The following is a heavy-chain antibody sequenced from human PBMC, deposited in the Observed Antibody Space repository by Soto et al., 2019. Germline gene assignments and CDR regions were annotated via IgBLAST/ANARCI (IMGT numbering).Heavy chain of an antibody. Sequence: SETLSLTCTVSGGSISSGGYYWSWIRQHPGKGLEWIGYIFYTGSTYYNPSLKSRVTISVDTSKNQFSLKLSSVTAADTAVYYCARYLRGGSYGMDVWGQGTTVTV. D-gene: IGHD3-10*01. J-gene: IGHJ6*02. CDR2: IFYTGST. CDR1: GGSISSGGYY. V-gene: IGHV4-31*03. CDR3: ARYLRGGSYGMDV.